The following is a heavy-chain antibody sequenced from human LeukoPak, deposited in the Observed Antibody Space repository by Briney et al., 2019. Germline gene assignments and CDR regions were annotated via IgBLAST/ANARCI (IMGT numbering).Heavy chain of an antibody. CDR2: IYFSGST. CDR3: ARGLGAVAGRIYDGFDM. J-gene: IGHJ3*02. V-gene: IGHV4-59*11. D-gene: IGHD6-19*01. CDR1: GGSISSHY. Sequence: SETLSLTCTVSGGSISSHYWSWIRQPPGKGLEWIGYIYFSGSTNYNPSLKSRVTISIDTPNNQFSLKLSSVTAADTGVYYCARGLGAVAGRIYDGFDMWGQGTMATVSS.